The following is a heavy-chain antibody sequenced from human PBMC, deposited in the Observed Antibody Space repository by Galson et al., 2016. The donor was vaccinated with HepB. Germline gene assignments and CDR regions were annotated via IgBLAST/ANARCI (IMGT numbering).Heavy chain of an antibody. J-gene: IGHJ4*02. CDR1: GFSLSAYGVA. V-gene: IGHV2-5*02. CDR2: IYWDADK. Sequence: PALVKPTQTLTLTCTVSGFSLSAYGVAMGWIRQPPGKALEWLALIYWDADKRHSPSLSSRLSITKDSSKNQVVLTMTDMDPADTATYYCAHVGVAVIGDFDYWGQGALVTVSS. D-gene: IGHD6-19*01. CDR3: AHVGVAVIGDFDY.